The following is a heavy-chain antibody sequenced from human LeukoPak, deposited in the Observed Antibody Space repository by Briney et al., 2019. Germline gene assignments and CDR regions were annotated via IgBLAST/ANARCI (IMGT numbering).Heavy chain of an antibody. CDR3: ARDRGISGSYYHDY. D-gene: IGHD1-26*01. Sequence: GGSLRLSCAASGFTFSNYGMSWVRQAPGKGLEGVSAITGGAASTNYADSVKGRFTISRDNAKNSLYLQMNSLRAEDTAVYYCARDRGISGSYYHDYWGQGTLVTVSS. CDR2: ITGGAAST. V-gene: IGHV3-23*01. CDR1: GFTFSNYG. J-gene: IGHJ4*02.